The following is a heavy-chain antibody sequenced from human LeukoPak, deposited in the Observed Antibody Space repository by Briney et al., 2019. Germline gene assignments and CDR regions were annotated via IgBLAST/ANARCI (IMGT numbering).Heavy chain of an antibody. CDR1: GFTFSTYT. CDR3: AIDPNWGTHS. J-gene: IGHJ4*02. D-gene: IGHD7-27*01. CDR2: IGSSGGGI. Sequence: GGSLRLSCAASGFTFSTYTMYWVRHPPGKGLEWVSFIGSSGGGIHYADSVKGRFTISRDNSKNALYLQMNSLRVEDTAVYYCAIDPNWGTHSWGQGVLVTVSS. V-gene: IGHV3-23*01.